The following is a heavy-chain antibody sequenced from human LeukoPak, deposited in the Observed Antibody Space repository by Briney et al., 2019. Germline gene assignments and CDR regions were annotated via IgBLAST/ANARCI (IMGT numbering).Heavy chain of an antibody. J-gene: IGHJ5*02. V-gene: IGHV4-34*01. CDR2: INHSGST. D-gene: IGHD6-19*01. CDR3: ASAPYSSGWYPFDP. CDR1: GGSFSGYY. Sequence: PSETLSLTCAVYGGSFSGYYWSWIRQPPGKGLEWIGEINHSGSTNYNPSLKSRVTMSVDTSKNQFSLKLSSVTAADTAVYYCASAPYSSGWYPFDPWGQGTLVTVSS.